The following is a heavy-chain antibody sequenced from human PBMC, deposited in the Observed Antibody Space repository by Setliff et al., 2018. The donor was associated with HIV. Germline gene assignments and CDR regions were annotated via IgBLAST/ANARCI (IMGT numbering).Heavy chain of an antibody. CDR3: ARARRDSYDRGRRNHYYIDV. J-gene: IGHJ6*03. CDR2: MNPNSGNT. D-gene: IGHD3-22*01. V-gene: IGHV1-8*01. Sequence: GASVKVSCKASGYTFSSNDINWVRQATGQGLEWMGWMNPNSGNTGYAQKFQGRVTMTRDTSIRTAYMELNNLKFEDTAVYYCARARRDSYDRGRRNHYYIDVWGKGTTVTVSS. CDR1: GYTFSSND.